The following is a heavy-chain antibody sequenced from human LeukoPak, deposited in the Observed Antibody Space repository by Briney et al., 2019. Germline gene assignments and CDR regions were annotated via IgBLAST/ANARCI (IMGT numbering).Heavy chain of an antibody. CDR2: ISSSGSTI. V-gene: IGHV3-48*03. CDR3: ARDGGPGYSSSWYLY. J-gene: IGHJ4*02. D-gene: IGHD6-13*01. Sequence: GGSLRLSCTASGFTFSSYEMNWVRQAPGKGLEWVSYISSSGSTIYYADSVKGRFTISRDNAKNSQYLQMNSLRAEDTAVYYCARDGGPGYSSSWYLYWGQGTLVTVSS. CDR1: GFTFSSYE.